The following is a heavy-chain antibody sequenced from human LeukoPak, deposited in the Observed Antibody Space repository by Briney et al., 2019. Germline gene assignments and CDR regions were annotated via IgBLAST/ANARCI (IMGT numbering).Heavy chain of an antibody. CDR2: IYTSGST. CDR1: GGSISSGSYY. Sequence: SETLSLTCTVSGGSISSGSYYWSWIRQPAGKGLEWIGRIYTSGSTNYNPSLKSRVTISVDTSKNQFSLKLSSVTAADTAVYYCATRSRSREYWGQGTLVTVSS. V-gene: IGHV4-61*02. D-gene: IGHD1-26*01. J-gene: IGHJ4*02. CDR3: ATRSRSREY.